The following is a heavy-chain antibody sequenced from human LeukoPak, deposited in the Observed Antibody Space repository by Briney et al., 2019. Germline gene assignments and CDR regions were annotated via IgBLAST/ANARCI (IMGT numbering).Heavy chain of an antibody. J-gene: IGHJ5*02. D-gene: IGHD2-15*01. V-gene: IGHV4-38-2*02. CDR2: IYHSGST. Sequence: SETLSLTCTVSGYSISSGYYWGWIRQPPGKGLEWIGSIYHSGSTYYNPSLKSRVTISVDTSKNQFSLKLSSVTAADTAVYYCARDLRCSGGSCYSGWFDPWGQGTLVTVSS. CDR3: ARDLRCSGGSCYSGWFDP. CDR1: GYSISSGYY.